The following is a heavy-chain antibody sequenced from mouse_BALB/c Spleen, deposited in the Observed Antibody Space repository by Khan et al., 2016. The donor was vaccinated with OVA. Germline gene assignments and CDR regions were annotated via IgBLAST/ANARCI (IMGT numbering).Heavy chain of an antibody. D-gene: IGHD2-1*01. CDR2: INTYTGEP. J-gene: IGHJ3*01. CDR3: ASSNGNYWFAY. Sequence: QIQLVQSGPELKKPGETVKISCKASGYTLTNHGMNWVKQAPGKGLKWMGWINTYTGEPTYAEDFKGRIAFSLETSASTAYLQINNLKNEDTATYFCASSNGNYWFAYWGQGTLVTVSA. V-gene: IGHV9-3-1*01. CDR1: GYTLTNHG.